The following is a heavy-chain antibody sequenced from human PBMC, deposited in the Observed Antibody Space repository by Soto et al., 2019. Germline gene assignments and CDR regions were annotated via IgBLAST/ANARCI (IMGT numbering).Heavy chain of an antibody. Sequence: ASVKVSCKVSGYTLTELSMHWVRQAPGKGLEWMGGFDPEDGETIYAQKFQGRVTMTEDTSTDTAYMELSSLRSEDTAVYYCARNRNSSYNWNYYRPDDAFDIWGQGTMVTVSS. J-gene: IGHJ3*02. CDR3: ARNRNSSYNWNYYRPDDAFDI. CDR1: GYTLTELS. CDR2: FDPEDGET. V-gene: IGHV1-24*01. D-gene: IGHD1-7*01.